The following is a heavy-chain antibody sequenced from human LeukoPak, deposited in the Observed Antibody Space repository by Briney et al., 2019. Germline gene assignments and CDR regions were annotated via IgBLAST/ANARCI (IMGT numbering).Heavy chain of an antibody. J-gene: IGHJ4*02. CDR2: ISAYNGNT. D-gene: IGHD3-16*01. CDR1: GYTFTSYG. Sequence: ASVKVSCKASGYTFTSYGISWVRQAPGQGLEWMGWISAYNGNTNYAQKLQGRVTMTTDTSTSTAYMELRSLRSDDTSVYYCARIPPYDYVWGSFRADPHFYYWGQGTLVPVSS. V-gene: IGHV1-18*01. CDR3: ARIPPYDYVWGSFRADPHFYY.